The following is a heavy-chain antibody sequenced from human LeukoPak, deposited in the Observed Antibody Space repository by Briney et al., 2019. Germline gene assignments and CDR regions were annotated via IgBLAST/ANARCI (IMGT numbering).Heavy chain of an antibody. J-gene: IGHJ4*02. D-gene: IGHD5-12*01. CDR1: GFTFSTYI. Sequence: GGSLRLSCAASGFTFSTYIMNWVRQAPGKGLEWVSSISSSSSYIYYADSVKGRFTISRDNAKNSLYLQMNSLRAEDTAVFYCARDGTYTDYDPDFDIWGQGTLVTVSS. V-gene: IGHV3-21*01. CDR2: ISSSSSYI. CDR3: ARDGTYTDYDPDFDI.